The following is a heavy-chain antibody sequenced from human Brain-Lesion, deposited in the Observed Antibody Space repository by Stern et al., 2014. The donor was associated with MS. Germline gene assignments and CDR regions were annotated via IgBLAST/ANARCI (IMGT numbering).Heavy chain of an antibody. CDR3: ARDQRGITIFGVVTDYYYLGMDV. D-gene: IGHD3-3*01. V-gene: IGHV1-2*02. CDR1: GYIFTGYY. J-gene: IGHJ6*02. CDR2: INTNTGGT. Sequence: QDQLVQSGAEVKKPGASVKVSCKTSGYIFTGYYIHWVRQAPGQGLEWVAWINTNTGGTKYAQKFQGRVTMSRDTSISTAYVELSSLTSDDTAVYYCARDQRGITIFGVVTDYYYLGMDVWGQGTTVTVSS.